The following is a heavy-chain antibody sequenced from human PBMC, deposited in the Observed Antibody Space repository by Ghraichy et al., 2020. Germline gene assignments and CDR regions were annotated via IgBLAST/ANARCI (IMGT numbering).Heavy chain of an antibody. J-gene: IGHJ4*02. D-gene: IGHD1-26*01. Sequence: GVLRLSCAASGFTFSSYWMSWVRQAPGKGLEWVANIKQDGSEKYYVDSVKGRFTISRDNAKNSLYLQMNSLRAEDTAVYYCARVRVGAALFDYWGQGTLVTVSS. CDR2: IKQDGSEK. CDR3: ARVRVGAALFDY. V-gene: IGHV3-7*01. CDR1: GFTFSSYW.